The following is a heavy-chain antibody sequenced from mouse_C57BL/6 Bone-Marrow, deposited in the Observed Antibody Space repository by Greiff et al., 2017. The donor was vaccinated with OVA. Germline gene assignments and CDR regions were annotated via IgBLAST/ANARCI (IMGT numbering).Heavy chain of an antibody. CDR1: GFTFSDYY. CDR2: ISNGGGST. CDR3: ARHRTGLSYFDD. J-gene: IGHJ2*01. V-gene: IGHV5-12*01. D-gene: IGHD4-1*01. Sequence: EVQVVESGGGLVQPGGSLKLSCAASGFTFSDYYMYWVRQTPEKRLAWVAYISNGGGSTYYPDTVKGRFTITRDNAKHTLYLQMSRLTSEDTAMYYCARHRTGLSYFDDWGKGTTLTVSS.